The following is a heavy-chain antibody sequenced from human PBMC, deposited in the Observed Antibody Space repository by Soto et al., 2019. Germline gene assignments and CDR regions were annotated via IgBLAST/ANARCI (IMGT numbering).Heavy chain of an antibody. J-gene: IGHJ4*02. CDR3: ASVEQDSSGFQFDC. CDR1: GGTFSSYA. CDR2: IIPIFGTA. D-gene: IGHD3-22*01. V-gene: IGHV1-69*13. Sequence: SVKVSCKASGGTFSSYAISWVRQAPGQGLEWMGGIIPIFGTANYAQKFQGRVTITADESTSTAYMELSSLRSEDTAVYYCASVEQDSSGFQFDCWGQGTLVTVSS.